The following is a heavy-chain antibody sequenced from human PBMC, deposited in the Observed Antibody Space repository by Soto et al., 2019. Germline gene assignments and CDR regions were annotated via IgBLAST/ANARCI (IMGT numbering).Heavy chain of an antibody. CDR3: ASNVDAPGFDP. CDR2: INPSGGST. D-gene: IGHD2-8*01. J-gene: IGHJ5*02. CDR1: GYTFTSYY. V-gene: IGHV1-46*01. Sequence: QVQLVQSGAEVKKPGASVKVSCKASGYTFTSYYMHWVRQAPRQGLEWMGIINPSGGSTSYAQKFQGRVTMTRDTSTSTVYMELCSLRSEHTAVYYCASNVDAPGFDPWGQGTLVTVSS.